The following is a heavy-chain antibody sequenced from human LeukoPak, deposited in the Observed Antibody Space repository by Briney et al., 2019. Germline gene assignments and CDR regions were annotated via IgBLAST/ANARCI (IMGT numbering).Heavy chain of an antibody. CDR1: GFTFSNYA. J-gene: IGHJ4*02. Sequence: PGGSLRLSCAVSGFTFSNYAMVWVRQAPGKGLDWVSSISAGGGVTSNADSVKGRFTISRDNSKNTLYLQMNSLRAEDTAMYYCAKAARTTVTYSFDSWGQGTLVPVSS. D-gene: IGHD4-17*01. V-gene: IGHV3-23*01. CDR2: ISAGGGVT. CDR3: AKAARTTVTYSFDS.